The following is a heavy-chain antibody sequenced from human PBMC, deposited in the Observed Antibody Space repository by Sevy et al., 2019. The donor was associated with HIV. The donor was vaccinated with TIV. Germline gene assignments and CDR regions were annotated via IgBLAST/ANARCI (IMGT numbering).Heavy chain of an antibody. CDR1: GFTFSSYG. J-gene: IGHJ4*02. D-gene: IGHD6-6*01. CDR2: ISYAGSNK. V-gene: IGHV3-30*18. CDR3: AKEIRRKGSVYFDN. Sequence: GGSLRLSCAASGFTFSSYGMHWVRQAPGKGLEWVAVISYAGSNKYYADSVKGRFTISRDNSKNTLYLQMNSLRAEDTAVYYCAKEIRRKGSVYFDNWGQGTLVTVSS.